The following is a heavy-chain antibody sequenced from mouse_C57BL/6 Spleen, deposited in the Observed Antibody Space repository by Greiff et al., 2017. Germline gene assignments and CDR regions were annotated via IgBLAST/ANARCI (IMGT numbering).Heavy chain of an antibody. J-gene: IGHJ2*01. CDR1: GYTFTDYE. CDR2: IDPETGGT. V-gene: IGHV1-15*01. Sequence: VQLQQSGAELVRPGASVTLSCKASGYTFTDYEMHWVKQTPVHGLEWIGAIDPETGGTAYNQKFKGKAILTADTSSSTAYMELRSLTSEDSAVYYCTRRNYYGSSLYYFDYWGQGTTLTVSS. D-gene: IGHD1-1*01. CDR3: TRRNYYGSSLYYFDY.